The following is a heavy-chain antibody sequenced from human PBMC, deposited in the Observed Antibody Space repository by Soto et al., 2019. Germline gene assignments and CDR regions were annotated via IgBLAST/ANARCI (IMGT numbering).Heavy chain of an antibody. Sequence: SETLSLTCTVSGGSISSCYWSWIRQPPGKGLEWIGYIYYSGSTNYNPSLKSRVTISVDTSKNQFSLKLSSVTAADTAVYYCARDHGIVVVPAVNRGYYYYYGMDVWGQGTTVTVSS. V-gene: IGHV4-59*01. CDR1: GGSISSCY. J-gene: IGHJ6*02. D-gene: IGHD2-2*01. CDR3: ARDHGIVVVPAVNRGYYYYYGMDV. CDR2: IYYSGST.